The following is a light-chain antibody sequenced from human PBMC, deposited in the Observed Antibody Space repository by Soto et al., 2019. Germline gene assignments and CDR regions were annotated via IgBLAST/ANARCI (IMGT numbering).Light chain of an antibody. CDR2: GAS. Sequence: EIVMTQSPATLSVSPGEGATLSCRASQSINNNLAWYQQKPGQAPRLLIYGASTRATGIPARFSGSGSGTDFTLTISRLEAEDFAVYYCQQYDTSPRTFGQGTKVDIK. CDR1: QSINNN. J-gene: IGKJ2*01. V-gene: IGKV3-15*01. CDR3: QQYDTSPRT.